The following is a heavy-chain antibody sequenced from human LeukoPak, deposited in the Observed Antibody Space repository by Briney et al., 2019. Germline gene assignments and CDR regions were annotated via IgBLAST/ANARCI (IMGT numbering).Heavy chain of an antibody. D-gene: IGHD4-17*01. CDR1: GFTFSSHA. Sequence: GGSLRLSCEASGFTFSSHAMTWVRQGPGKGLEWASTISGRGDSTFYADSVKGRFTISRDNSKNTVYLQLNNLRDEDTAVYYCAKDSERYGVLEYWGQGTLVSVSA. CDR2: ISGRGDST. CDR3: AKDSERYGVLEY. J-gene: IGHJ4*02. V-gene: IGHV3-23*01.